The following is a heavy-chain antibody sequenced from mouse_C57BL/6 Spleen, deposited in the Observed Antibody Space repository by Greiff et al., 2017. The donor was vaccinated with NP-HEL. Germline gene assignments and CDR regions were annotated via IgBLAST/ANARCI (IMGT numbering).Heavy chain of an antibody. CDR2: IWGGGGT. J-gene: IGHJ4*01. D-gene: IGHD3-2*02. V-gene: IGHV2-9*01. CDR3: AKRDSSGYGDY. Sequence: QVQLQQSGPGLVAPSQSLSITCTVSGFSLTSYGVDWVRQPPGKGLEWLGVIWGGGGTNYNSALMSRLGISKDNSKSQVFLKRSSLQTDDAAMYYCAKRDSSGYGDYWGQGTSVTVSS. CDR1: GFSLTSYG.